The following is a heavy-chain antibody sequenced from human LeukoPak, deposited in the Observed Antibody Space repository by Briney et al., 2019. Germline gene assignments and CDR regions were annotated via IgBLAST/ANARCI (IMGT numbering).Heavy chain of an antibody. V-gene: IGHV4-39*01. CDR1: GGSISSSSYY. Sequence: PSETLSLTCTVSGGSISSSSYYWGWIRQPPGKGLEWIGSIYYSGSTYYNPSLKSRVTISVDTSKNQFSLKLSSVTAADTAVYYCARPGRGSSGYDDDAFDIWGQGTMVTVSS. CDR3: ARPGRGSSGYDDDAFDI. D-gene: IGHD3-22*01. CDR2: IYYSGST. J-gene: IGHJ3*02.